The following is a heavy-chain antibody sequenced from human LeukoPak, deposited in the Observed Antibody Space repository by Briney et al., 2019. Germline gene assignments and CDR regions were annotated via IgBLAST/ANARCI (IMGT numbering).Heavy chain of an antibody. CDR2: MNPNSGNT. Sequence: ASVKASCKASGYTFTSYDINWVRQATGQGLEWMGWMNPNSGNTGYAQKFQGRVTMTRNTSISTAYMELSSLRSEDTAVYYCARSITVVVPAAILGTYDNYYYYGMDVWGQGTTVTVSS. J-gene: IGHJ6*02. V-gene: IGHV1-8*01. D-gene: IGHD2-2*02. CDR1: GYTFTSYD. CDR3: ARSITVVVPAAILGTYDNYYYYGMDV.